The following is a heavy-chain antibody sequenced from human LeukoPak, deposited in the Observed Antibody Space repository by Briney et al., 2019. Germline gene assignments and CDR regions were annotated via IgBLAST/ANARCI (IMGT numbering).Heavy chain of an antibody. Sequence: GGSLRLSCAASGFTFDDYAMHWVRQAPGKGLEWVSGISWNSGSIGYADSVKGRFTISRDNAKNSLYLQMNSLRAEDTALYYCAKDIGPNGDYYFDYWGQGTLVTVSS. J-gene: IGHJ4*02. CDR3: AKDIGPNGDYYFDY. CDR1: GFTFDDYA. D-gene: IGHD4-17*01. CDR2: ISWNSGSI. V-gene: IGHV3-9*01.